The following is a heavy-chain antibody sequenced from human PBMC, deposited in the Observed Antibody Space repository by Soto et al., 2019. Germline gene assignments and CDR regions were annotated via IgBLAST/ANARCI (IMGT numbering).Heavy chain of an antibody. J-gene: IGHJ4*02. CDR1: GFTFSSYA. CDR2: ISGSGGST. CDR3: AKDSGWYGSYFDY. Sequence: LRLSCAASGFTFSSYAMSWVRQAPGKGLEWVSAISGSGGSTYYADSVKGRFTISRDNSKNTLYLQMNSLRAEDTAVYYCAKDSGWYGSYFDYWGQGTLVTVSS. D-gene: IGHD6-19*01. V-gene: IGHV3-23*01.